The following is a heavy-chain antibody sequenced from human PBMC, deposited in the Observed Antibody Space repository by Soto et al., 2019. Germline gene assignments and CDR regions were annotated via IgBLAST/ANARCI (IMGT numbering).Heavy chain of an antibody. CDR3: ARHGSN. V-gene: IGHV4-59*01. J-gene: IGHJ4*02. CDR2: ISHTGTT. Sequence: SETLSLTCAVSGGSLSNYYWTWIRQPPGKGLEWIGYISHTGTTNYNPSLKSRLTISLDTSENRFSLKLTSVTAADTAVYYCARHGSNWGQGTLVTVSS. CDR1: GGSLSNYY.